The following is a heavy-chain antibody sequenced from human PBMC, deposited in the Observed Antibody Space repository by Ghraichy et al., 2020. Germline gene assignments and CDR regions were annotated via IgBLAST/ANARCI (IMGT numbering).Heavy chain of an antibody. D-gene: IGHD1-26*01. J-gene: IGHJ4*02. V-gene: IGHV3-11*06. CDR3: ARVIYSGSHQFDY. CDR1: GFTFSDYY. CDR2: ISTTSGYT. Sequence: GGSLRLSCAASGFTFSDYYMAWIRQTPGKGLEWFVYISTTSGYTNYADSVKGRFTISRDNANNTLYLQMTSLRVDDTAIYYCARVIYSGSHQFDYWGQGTLVTVSS.